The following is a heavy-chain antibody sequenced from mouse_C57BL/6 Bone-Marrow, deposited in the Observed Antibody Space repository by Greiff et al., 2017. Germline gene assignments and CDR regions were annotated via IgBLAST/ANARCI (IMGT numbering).Heavy chain of an antibody. CDR3: TDLLPGDYAMDY. CDR1: GFTFSNYW. V-gene: IGHV6-3*01. J-gene: IGHJ4*01. Sequence: EVMLVESGGGLVQPGGSMKLSCVASGFTFSNYWMNWVRQSPEKGLEWVAQIRLKSDNYATHYAKSVKGRFTISRDDSKSSVYLQMNNLRAEDTGIYYCTDLLPGDYAMDYWGQGTSVTVSS. D-gene: IGHD4-1*01. CDR2: IRLKSDNYAT.